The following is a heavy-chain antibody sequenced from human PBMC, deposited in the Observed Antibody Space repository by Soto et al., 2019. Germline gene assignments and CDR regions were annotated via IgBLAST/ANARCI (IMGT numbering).Heavy chain of an antibody. D-gene: IGHD2-2*01. CDR2: IIPIFGTA. Sequence: QVQLVQSGAEVKKPGSSVKVSCNASGGTFSSYAISWVRQAPGQGLEWMGWIIPIFGTANYAQKFQGRVTITADESTSTAYMELSSLRSEDTAVYYCARVPAAMQSGGYYYYGMDVWGQGTTVTVSS. V-gene: IGHV1-69*01. J-gene: IGHJ6*02. CDR1: GGTFSSYA. CDR3: ARVPAAMQSGGYYYYGMDV.